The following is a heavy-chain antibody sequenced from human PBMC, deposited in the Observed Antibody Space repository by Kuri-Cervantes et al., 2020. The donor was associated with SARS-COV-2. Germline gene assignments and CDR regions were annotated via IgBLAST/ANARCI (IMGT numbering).Heavy chain of an antibody. CDR1: GFTFSSYA. CDR2: ISSNGGST. Sequence: GGSLRLSCSASGFTFSSYAMHWVRQAPGKGLEYVSAISSNGGSTYYADSVKGRFAISRDNSKNTLYLQMNSLRAEDTAVYYCAKERTSGYSYGWNYYYYGMDVWGQGTTVIVSS. J-gene: IGHJ6*02. CDR3: AKERTSGYSYGWNYYYYGMDV. V-gene: IGHV3-64*04. D-gene: IGHD5-18*01.